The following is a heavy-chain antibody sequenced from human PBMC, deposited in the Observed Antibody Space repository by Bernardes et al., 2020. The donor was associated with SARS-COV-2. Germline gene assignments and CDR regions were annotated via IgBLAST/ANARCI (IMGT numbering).Heavy chain of an antibody. V-gene: IGHV3-23*01. CDR3: AKDYPDGGGALFFDY. Sequence: GGSLRLSCAASGFTFNNHAMSWVRQAPGKGLEWISGVDSGGGTFYTDSVKGQFTISRDNSKNMVYLQMNSLRAEDTAVYYCAKDYPDGGGALFFDYWGQGTLVTVSS. J-gene: IGHJ4*02. D-gene: IGHD2-15*01. CDR1: GFTFNNHA. CDR2: VDSGGGT.